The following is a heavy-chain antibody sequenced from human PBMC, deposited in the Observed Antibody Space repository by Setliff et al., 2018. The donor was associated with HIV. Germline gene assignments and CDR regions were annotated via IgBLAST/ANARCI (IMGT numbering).Heavy chain of an antibody. V-gene: IGHV1-8*02. Sequence: EASVKVSCKASGYTFINYDIYWVRQTTGQGLEWMGWMNPDSGNTGYAQKFQGRVTMTRNTSTSTAYMELSSLRSEDTAVYYCARNPQPTGTPDYYYYYYMDVWGKGTTVTVSS. J-gene: IGHJ6*03. CDR2: MNPDSGNT. CDR3: ARNPQPTGTPDYYYYYYMDV. CDR1: GYTFINYD. D-gene: IGHD1-1*01.